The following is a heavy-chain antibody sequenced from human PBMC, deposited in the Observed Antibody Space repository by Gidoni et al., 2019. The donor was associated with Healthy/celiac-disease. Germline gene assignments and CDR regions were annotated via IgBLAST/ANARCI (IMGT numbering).Heavy chain of an antibody. Sequence: QVQLQQWGAGLFKPSETLSLTCAVYGGSFSGYYWSWIRQPPGKGLEWIGEINHSGSTNYNPSLKSRVTISVDTSKNQFSLKLSSVTAADTAVYYCARGRRGYYRDWGQGTLVTVSS. J-gene: IGHJ4*02. D-gene: IGHD3-22*01. CDR2: INHSGST. CDR1: GGSFSGYY. CDR3: ARGRRGYYRD. V-gene: IGHV4-34*01.